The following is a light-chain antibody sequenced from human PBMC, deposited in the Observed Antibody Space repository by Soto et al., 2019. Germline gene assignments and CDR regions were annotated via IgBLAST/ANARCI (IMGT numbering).Light chain of an antibody. J-gene: IGKJ4*01. CDR3: QQYGRYQLT. V-gene: IGKV3-20*01. CDR2: ETS. Sequence: EVVLTQSPGALSLSPGERATLSCRASHSVDSSYFAWYQQRPGQAPRLLIYETSSRATGIPDRFSGSWSGTEFAPTVSRLEPEDFAVYFCQQYGRYQLTFGGGTKVEIK. CDR1: HSVDSSY.